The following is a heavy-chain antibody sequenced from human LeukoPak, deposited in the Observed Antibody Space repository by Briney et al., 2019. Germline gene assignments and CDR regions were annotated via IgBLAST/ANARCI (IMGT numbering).Heavy chain of an antibody. CDR1: GYTFTNYC. V-gene: IGHV1-18*04. CDR3: ARENAGEVDTFDI. Sequence: ASVKVSCKTPGYTFTNYCIHWVRQAPGQGLEWMGWISSDTGNTRYGQNFQGRITITSDTSTSTAYMELRSLRSDDTAVYYCARENAGEVDTFDIWGQGTMVTVSS. CDR2: ISSDTGNT. J-gene: IGHJ3*02. D-gene: IGHD7-27*01.